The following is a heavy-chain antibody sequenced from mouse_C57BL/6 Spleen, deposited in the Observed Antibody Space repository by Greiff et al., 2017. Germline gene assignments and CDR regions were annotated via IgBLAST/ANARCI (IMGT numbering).Heavy chain of an antibody. J-gene: IGHJ2*01. V-gene: IGHV1-80*01. CDR3: ARGLDRYYFDY. CDR1: GYAFSSYW. CDR2: IYPGDGDT. Sequence: QVQLQQSGAELVKPGASVKISCKASGYAFSSYWMNWVKQRPGKGLEWIGQIYPGDGDTNYNGKFKGKATLTADTSSSTAYMLLSSLTSADSAVYFCARGLDRYYFDYWGQGATLTVSS.